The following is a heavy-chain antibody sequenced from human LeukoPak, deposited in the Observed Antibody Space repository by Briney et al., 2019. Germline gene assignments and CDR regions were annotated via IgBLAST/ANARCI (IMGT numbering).Heavy chain of an antibody. D-gene: IGHD3-3*01. Sequence: GGSLRLSCAASGFTVSSNYMSWVRQAPGKGLEWVSVIYSGGSTYYADSVKGRFTISRDNSKNTLYLQMNSLRAEDTAVYYCARVRYDFWSGYHLDYWGQGTLVTVSS. CDR1: GFTVSSNY. J-gene: IGHJ4*02. V-gene: IGHV3-66*01. CDR3: ARVRYDFWSGYHLDY. CDR2: IYSGGST.